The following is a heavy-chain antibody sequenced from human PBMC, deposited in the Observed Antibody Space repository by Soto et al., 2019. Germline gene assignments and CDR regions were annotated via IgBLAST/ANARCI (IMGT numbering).Heavy chain of an antibody. D-gene: IGHD1-26*01. J-gene: IGHJ4*02. CDR1: GYTLTELS. CDR2: FDPEDGET. Sequence: ASVKVSCKVSGYTLTELSMHWVRQAPGKGLEWMGGFDPEDGETNYAQKFQGRVTITADTSTSTAYMELSSLRSEDTAVYYCARVVRDDLGAFDYWGQGTLVTVSS. V-gene: IGHV1-24*01. CDR3: ARVVRDDLGAFDY.